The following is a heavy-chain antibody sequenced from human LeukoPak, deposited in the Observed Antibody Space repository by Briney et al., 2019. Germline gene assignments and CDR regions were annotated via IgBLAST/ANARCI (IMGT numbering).Heavy chain of an antibody. CDR2: INHSGST. CDR3: AREPGYSSGWSYYYYGMDV. J-gene: IGHJ6*02. D-gene: IGHD6-19*01. Sequence: SETLSLTCSVSGASITSYYWSWIRQPAGKGLEWIGEINHSGSTNYNPSLKSRVTISVDTSKNQFSLKLSSVTAADTAVYYCAREPGYSSGWSYYYYGMDVWGQGTTVTVSS. CDR1: GASITSYY. V-gene: IGHV4-34*01.